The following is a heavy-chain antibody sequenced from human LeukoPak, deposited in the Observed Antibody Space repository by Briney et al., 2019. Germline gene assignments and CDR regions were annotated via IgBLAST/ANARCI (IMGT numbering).Heavy chain of an antibody. Sequence: PGGSLRLSCAASGFTFDDYAMHWVRQARGKGVEWVSGISWNSGSIVYADSVKGGLTISRDNANNSLYLQMNSLRAKDTALYYCPKDISNSGWYRGFHFWGQGTLVTVSS. CDR3: PKDISNSGWYRGFHF. CDR2: ISWNSGSI. D-gene: IGHD6-19*01. V-gene: IGHV3-9*01. CDR1: GFTFDDYA. J-gene: IGHJ4*02.